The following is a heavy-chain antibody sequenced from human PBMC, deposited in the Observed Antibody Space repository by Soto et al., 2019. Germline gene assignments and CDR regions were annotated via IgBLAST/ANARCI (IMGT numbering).Heavy chain of an antibody. CDR2: ISFDGSDE. V-gene: IGHV3-30*04. CDR1: GFTFNSHA. CDR3: AREQLVPSGYYYGLAV. Sequence: QVQLVESGGGVVQPGRSLRLSCAASGFTFNSHAMHWVRQAPGKGLEWVAVISFDGSDEYYADSVKGRFTISRDNSKNTLYLQMNSLRGEDTGVYYCAREQLVPSGYYYGLAVWGQGTTVTVS. D-gene: IGHD6-6*01. J-gene: IGHJ6*02.